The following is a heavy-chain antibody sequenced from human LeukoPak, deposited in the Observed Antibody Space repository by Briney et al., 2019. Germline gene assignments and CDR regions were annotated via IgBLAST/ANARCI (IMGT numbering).Heavy chain of an antibody. CDR2: INPSGGST. D-gene: IGHD6-19*01. Sequence: ASVKVSCKASGYTFTSYYMHWVRQAPGQGLEWMGIINPSGGSTSYAQTFQGRVTMTRDTSPSTVYMELSSLRSEDTAVYYCARGGKRAVAGGYYYMDVWGKGTTVTVSS. CDR1: GYTFTSYY. V-gene: IGHV1-46*01. J-gene: IGHJ6*03. CDR3: ARGGKRAVAGGYYYMDV.